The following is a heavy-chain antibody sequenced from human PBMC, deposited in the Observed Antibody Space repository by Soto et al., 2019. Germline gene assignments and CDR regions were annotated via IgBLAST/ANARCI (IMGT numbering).Heavy chain of an antibody. CDR2: ISGSGGST. Sequence: GGSLRLSCAASGLTFSSYAMSWVRQAPGKGLEWVSAISGSGGSTYYADSVKGRFTISRDNSKNTLYLQMNSLRAEDTAVYYCAISTVRYFDWLSAPFDYWGQGTLVTVSS. CDR1: GLTFSSYA. J-gene: IGHJ4*02. CDR3: AISTVRYFDWLSAPFDY. D-gene: IGHD3-9*01. V-gene: IGHV3-23*01.